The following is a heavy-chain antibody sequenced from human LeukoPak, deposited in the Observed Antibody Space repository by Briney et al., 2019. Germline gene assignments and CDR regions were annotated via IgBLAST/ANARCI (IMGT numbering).Heavy chain of an antibody. J-gene: IGHJ6*02. CDR1: GYTFTSYG. CDR2: IRAYNGTT. CDR3: ARAKYWSSHYYYGMDV. D-gene: IGHD2-15*01. V-gene: IGHV1-18*01. Sequence: ASVNLSCKASGYTFTSYGISWVRHAPGHGQGWMGWIRAYNGTTDYAPTLQGRVTMTTDTSTSTAYMELRSLRSDDTAVYYCARAKYWSSHYYYGMDVWGQGTTVTVSS.